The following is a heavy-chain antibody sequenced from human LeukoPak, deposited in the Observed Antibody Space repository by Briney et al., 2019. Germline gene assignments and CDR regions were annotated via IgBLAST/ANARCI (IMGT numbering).Heavy chain of an antibody. CDR1: GNSISSSSYY. CDR2: IYYTGRT. V-gene: IGHV4-39*07. CDR3: ASEGIMDYYYYSMDV. J-gene: IGHJ6*03. Sequence: SETLSLTCTVSGNSISSSSYYWGWIRQPPGKGLEWIGSIYYTGRTYYNPSLKSRITISVDTSRNQFSLKLSSVTAEDTAVYYCASEGIMDYYYYSMDVWGKGTTVTISS. D-gene: IGHD1-26*01.